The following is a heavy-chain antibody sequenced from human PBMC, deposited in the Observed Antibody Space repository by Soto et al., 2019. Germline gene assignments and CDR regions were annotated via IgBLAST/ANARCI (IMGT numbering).Heavy chain of an antibody. J-gene: IGHJ6*02. Sequence: QVQLVQSGAEVKKPGASVKVSCKASGYTFTNSGISWVRQAPGQGLEWMGWISTDNGNTNYAQHLQGRVSMTTDTSTSTANRDVGCWRFDKTAFYYGARDRVITTFGVYPIYYYGRDVGGQGPPFTVSS. CDR1: GYTFTNSG. D-gene: IGHD3-3*01. CDR2: ISTDNGNT. CDR3: ARDRVITTFGVYPIYYYGRDV. V-gene: IGHV1-18*01.